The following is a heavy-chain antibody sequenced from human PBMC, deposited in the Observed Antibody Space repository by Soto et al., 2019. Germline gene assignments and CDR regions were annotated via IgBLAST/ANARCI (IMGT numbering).Heavy chain of an antibody. Sequence: QVQLQQWGAGLLKPSETLSLTCAVYGGFVSSGSYYWSWIRQPPGKGLEWIGEMSHSGGTHFNPSLKSRAAISVDTSKNQFSLNMSSVTAADTALYYCARVERGTATTVVDAFDIWGPGTMVNVSS. CDR2: MSHSGGT. J-gene: IGHJ3*02. CDR3: ARVERGTATTVVDAFDI. CDR1: GGFVSSGSYY. D-gene: IGHD1-1*01. V-gene: IGHV4-34*01.